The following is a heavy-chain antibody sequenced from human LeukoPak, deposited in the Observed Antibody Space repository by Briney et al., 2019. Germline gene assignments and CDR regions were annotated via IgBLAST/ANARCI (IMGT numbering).Heavy chain of an antibody. CDR3: ARRRYRVVATMRFDP. J-gene: IGHJ5*02. Sequence: ASVKVSCKASGYTFTSYGISWVRQAPGQGLEWMGWISAYNGNTNYAQKLQGRVTMTRNTSISTAYMELSSLRSEDTAVYYCARRRYRVVATMRFDPWGQGTLVTVSS. D-gene: IGHD5-12*01. CDR1: GYTFTSYG. CDR2: ISAYNGNT. V-gene: IGHV1-18*01.